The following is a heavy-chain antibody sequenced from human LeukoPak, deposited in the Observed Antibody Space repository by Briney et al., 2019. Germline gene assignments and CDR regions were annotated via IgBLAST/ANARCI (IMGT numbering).Heavy chain of an antibody. CDR1: GFTVSSNY. J-gene: IGHJ4*02. CDR3: ARGRYYGSGSYYNNY. Sequence: GGSLRLSCAASGFTVSSNYMSWVRQAPGKGLEWVSVIYSGGSTYYADSVKGRFTISRDNSKNTLYLQMNSLRAEDTAVYYCARGRYYGSGSYYNNYWGQGTLVTVSS. V-gene: IGHV3-53*01. CDR2: IYSGGST. D-gene: IGHD3-10*01.